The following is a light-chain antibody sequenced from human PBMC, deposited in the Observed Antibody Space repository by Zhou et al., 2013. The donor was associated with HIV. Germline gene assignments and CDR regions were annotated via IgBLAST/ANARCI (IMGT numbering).Light chain of an antibody. J-gene: IGKJ4*01. CDR2: GAS. CDR3: QQYGSSPPLT. CDR1: QSVRTNQ. Sequence: EIVLTQSPGTLSLSPGERATLSCRASQSVRTNQLAWYQQKPGQAPRAVIFGASSRATGIPDRFSGSGSGTDFTLTISRLEPEDFAVYYCQQYGSSPPLTFGGGTKVEI. V-gene: IGKV3-20*01.